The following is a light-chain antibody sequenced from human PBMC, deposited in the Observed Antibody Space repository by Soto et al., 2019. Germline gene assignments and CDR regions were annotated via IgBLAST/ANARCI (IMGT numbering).Light chain of an antibody. V-gene: IGKV1-39*01. CDR1: QSISSY. J-gene: IGKJ5*01. Sequence: IRRTQSPSSLSASTGDRVTITCRASQSISSYLNWYQQKPGKAPKLLIYAASSLQSGVPSRFSGSGSGTDFTLTISSLQPEDFATYYCQQSYSTPTFGQGTRLEIK. CDR3: QQSYSTPT. CDR2: AAS.